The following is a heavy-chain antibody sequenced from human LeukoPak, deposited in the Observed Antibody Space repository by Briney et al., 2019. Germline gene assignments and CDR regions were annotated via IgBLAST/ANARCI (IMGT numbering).Heavy chain of an antibody. J-gene: IGHJ3*02. D-gene: IGHD3-22*01. V-gene: IGHV5-51*01. CDR2: IYPGDSGT. CDR1: GYSFTSYW. Sequence: GESLKISCKGSGYSFTSYWIGWVRQMPGKGLEWMGIIYPGDSGTRYSPSFQGQVTISADKSISTAYLQWSSLKASDTAMYYCAGGGYYDSSGYYSDAFDIWGQGTMVTVSS. CDR3: AGGGYYDSSGYYSDAFDI.